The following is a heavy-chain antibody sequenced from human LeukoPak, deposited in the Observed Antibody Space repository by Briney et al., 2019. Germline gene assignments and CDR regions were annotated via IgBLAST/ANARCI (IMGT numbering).Heavy chain of an antibody. V-gene: IGHV3-33*01. CDR2: IWYDGSNK. CDR3: AREGGYSYDKRYYFDY. J-gene: IGHJ4*02. D-gene: IGHD5-18*01. CDR1: GFTFSSYG. Sequence: PGGSLRLSCAASGFTFSSYGMHWVRQAPGKGLEWVAVIWYDGSNKYYADSVKGRFTISRDNSKNTLYLQMNSLRAEDTAVYYCAREGGYSYDKRYYFDYWGQGTLVTVSS.